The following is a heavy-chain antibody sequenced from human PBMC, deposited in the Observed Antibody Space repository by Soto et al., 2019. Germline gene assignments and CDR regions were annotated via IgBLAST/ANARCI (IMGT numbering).Heavy chain of an antibody. Sequence: PGGSLRLSCAASGFTFDDYAMSWVRQAPGKGLEWVSGISGNGDSTYYADSVKGRFTISRDDSKNTLYLQMNSLRAEDTAVYYCAKAEGYSYGFVNCWGQGTLVTVSS. CDR3: AKAEGYSYGFVNC. CDR1: GFTFDDYA. D-gene: IGHD5-18*01. V-gene: IGHV3-23*01. CDR2: ISGNGDST. J-gene: IGHJ4*02.